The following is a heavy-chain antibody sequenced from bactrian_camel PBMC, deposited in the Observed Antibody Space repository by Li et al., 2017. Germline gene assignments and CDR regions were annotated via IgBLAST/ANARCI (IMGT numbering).Heavy chain of an antibody. V-gene: IGHV3S1*01. J-gene: IGHJ6*01. CDR3: ATGGRLPYGGSWSEDFGY. CDR1: IASDAFYSSYC. D-gene: IGHD6*01. Sequence: HVQLVESGGGSVQAGGSLRLSCVASIASDAFYSSYCMAWFRQAPGKEREGVAHISGGSTDYADSVKGRFTISRDNTKNMQYLQMNSLKTEDTAVYYCATGGRLPYGGSWSEDFGYWGQGTQVTVS. CDR2: ISGGST.